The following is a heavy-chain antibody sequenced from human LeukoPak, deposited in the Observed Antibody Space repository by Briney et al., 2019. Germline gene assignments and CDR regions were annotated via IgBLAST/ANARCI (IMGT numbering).Heavy chain of an antibody. Sequence: SETLSLTCTVSGGSISSYYWSWIRQPPGKGLEWIGYIYYSGSTNYNPSLKSRVTISVDTSKNQFSLKLSSVTAADTAMYYCARHVGVAATGATYFDYWGQGTLVTVSS. CDR1: GGSISSYY. J-gene: IGHJ4*02. CDR3: ARHVGVAATGATYFDY. CDR2: IYYSGST. D-gene: IGHD2-15*01. V-gene: IGHV4-59*08.